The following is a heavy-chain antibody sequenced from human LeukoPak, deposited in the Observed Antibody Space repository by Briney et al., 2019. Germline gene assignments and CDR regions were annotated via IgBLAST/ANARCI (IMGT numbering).Heavy chain of an antibody. CDR1: GFTFSSYA. CDR3: ARDRDGYSYGYGEYYFDY. D-gene: IGHD5-18*01. CDR2: ISYDGSNK. J-gene: IGHJ4*02. Sequence: PGGSLRLSCAASGFTFSSYAMHWVRQAPGKGLEWVAVISYDGSNKYYADSVKGRFTISRDNSKNTLYLQMNSLRAEDTAVYYCARDRDGYSYGYGEYYFDYWGQGTLVTVSS. V-gene: IGHV3-30-3*01.